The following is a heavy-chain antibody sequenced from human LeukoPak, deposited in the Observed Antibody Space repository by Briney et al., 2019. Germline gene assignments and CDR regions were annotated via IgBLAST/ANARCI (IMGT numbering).Heavy chain of an antibody. CDR3: ARAHAKIAVAGSFAFDI. CDR1: GGSISSYY. J-gene: IGHJ3*02. CDR2: IYYSGST. V-gene: IGHV4-59*01. D-gene: IGHD6-19*01. Sequence: SETLSLTCTVSGGSISSYYWSWIRQPPGKGLEWIGYIYYSGSTNYNPSLKSRVTISVDTSKSQFSLKLSSVTAADTAVYYCARAHAKIAVAGSFAFDIWGQGTMVTVSS.